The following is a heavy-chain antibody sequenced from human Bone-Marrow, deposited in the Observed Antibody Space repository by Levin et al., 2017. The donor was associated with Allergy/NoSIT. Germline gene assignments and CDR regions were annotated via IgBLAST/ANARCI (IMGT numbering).Heavy chain of an antibody. J-gene: IGHJ3*02. Sequence: SETLSLTCTVSGFSISSSYWSWLRQPPGKGLEWIGHIHYSGTTNRNPSLKSRVTISIDTSKNQFSLKLSSVTAADTAVYYCASGIAVAGTSDAFDIWGQGTMVTVFS. V-gene: IGHV4-59*01. CDR3: ASGIAVAGTSDAFDI. D-gene: IGHD6-19*01. CDR1: GFSISSSY. CDR2: IHYSGTT.